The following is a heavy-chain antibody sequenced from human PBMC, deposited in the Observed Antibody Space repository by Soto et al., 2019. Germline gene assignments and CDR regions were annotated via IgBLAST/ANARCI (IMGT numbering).Heavy chain of an antibody. V-gene: IGHV1-18*01. CDR1: WYTFTSYF. Sequence: ASVEVAFKASWYTFTSYFIILFRQSPVQWLERMGWISAYNGNTDYAQKLQGRVTMTTDTSTSTAYMEMRSLRSDDTAFYYCARDWWTVTHRESKWLEQWGQATLVTVSS. CDR3: ARDWWTVTHRESKWLEQ. J-gene: IGHJ4*02. CDR2: ISAYNGNT. D-gene: IGHD4-17*01.